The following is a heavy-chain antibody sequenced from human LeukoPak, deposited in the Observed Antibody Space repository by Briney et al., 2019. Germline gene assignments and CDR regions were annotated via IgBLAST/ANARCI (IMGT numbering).Heavy chain of an antibody. Sequence: SETLSLTCTVSGGSISSSSYYWGWIRQPPGKGLEWIGSIYYSGSTYYNPSLKSRVSISVDTSKNQFSLKLDSVTAADTAVYYCARTKELWFLDTFDIWGQGTVVTVSS. V-gene: IGHV4-39*07. D-gene: IGHD3-10*01. CDR1: GGSISSSSYY. CDR3: ARTKELWFLDTFDI. J-gene: IGHJ3*02. CDR2: IYYSGST.